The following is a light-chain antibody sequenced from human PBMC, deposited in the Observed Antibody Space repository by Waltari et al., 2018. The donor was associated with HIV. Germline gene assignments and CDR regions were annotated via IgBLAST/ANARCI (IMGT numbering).Light chain of an antibody. V-gene: IGLV2-14*03. Sequence: QSALAQPASVAGSPGQSIPIPCTGSISDIGLYDFVSWYQQYPGKAPRLLIFGVSSRPSGISDRFSGFKSHNTATLTISGLQPEDEADYYCSSLTLTHSLLFGVGTRLTVL. CDR1: ISDIGLYDF. J-gene: IGLJ3*02. CDR2: GVS. CDR3: SSLTLTHSLL.